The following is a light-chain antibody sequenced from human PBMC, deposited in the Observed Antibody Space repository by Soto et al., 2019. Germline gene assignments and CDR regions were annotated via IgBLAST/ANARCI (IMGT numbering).Light chain of an antibody. CDR2: DVS. J-gene: IGLJ1*01. V-gene: IGLV2-14*01. CDR1: SSDVGGYNY. Sequence: SALTQPASVSGSPGQSNTISCTGTSSDVGGYNYVSWYQQHPGKAPKLMIYDVSNRPSGVSNRFSGSKSGNTASLTISGLQAEDEADYYCSSYTSSSTPVFGTGTKLTVL. CDR3: SSYTSSSTPV.